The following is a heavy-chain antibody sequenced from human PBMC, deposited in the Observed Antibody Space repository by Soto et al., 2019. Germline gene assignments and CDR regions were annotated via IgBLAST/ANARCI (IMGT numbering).Heavy chain of an antibody. J-gene: IGHJ6*03. D-gene: IGHD2-21*01. Sequence: PGGSLRLSCAASGFTVSSNYMSWVRQAPGKGLEWVSVIYSGGSTYYADSVKGRFTISRDNSKNTLYLQMNSLRAEDTAVYYCARASSYFFCGGDCPITGTLNYYYYMDVWGKGTTVTVSS. CDR3: ARASSYFFCGGDCPITGTLNYYYYMDV. CDR2: IYSGGST. CDR1: GFTVSSNY. V-gene: IGHV3-66*01.